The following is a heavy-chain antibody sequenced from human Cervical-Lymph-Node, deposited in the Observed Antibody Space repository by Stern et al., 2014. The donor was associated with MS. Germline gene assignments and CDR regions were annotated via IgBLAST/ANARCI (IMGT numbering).Heavy chain of an antibody. CDR1: GGSISSRY. CDR2: ISHSGDT. J-gene: IGHJ4*02. Sequence: VQLVQSGPGLVKPSETLSLTCAVSGGSISSRYWGWIRQPPGKGLEWIGLISHSGDTKYNPSLQSRVTISLDTYKNQFSLKVTSVTAADTAVYYCARLSTAVDFWGQGTLVTVSS. CDR3: ARLSTAVDF. V-gene: IGHV4-59*08.